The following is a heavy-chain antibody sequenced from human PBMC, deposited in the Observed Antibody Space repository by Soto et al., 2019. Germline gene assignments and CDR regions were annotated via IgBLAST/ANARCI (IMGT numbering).Heavy chain of an antibody. V-gene: IGHV3-53*01. CDR1: GFTVSSNY. CDR3: ASFKGYYFDY. CDR2: IYSGDSA. D-gene: IGHD3-16*01. J-gene: IGHJ4*02. Sequence: GGSLRLSCVASGFTVSSNYMSWVRQAPGKGLEWVSVIYSGDSAYYADSVKGRFTISRDTSKNTLYLQMNSLRAEDTAVYYCASFKGYYFDYWGQGTLVTVSS.